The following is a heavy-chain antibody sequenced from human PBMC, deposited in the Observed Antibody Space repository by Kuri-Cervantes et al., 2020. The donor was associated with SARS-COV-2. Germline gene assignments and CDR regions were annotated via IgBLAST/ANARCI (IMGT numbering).Heavy chain of an antibody. V-gene: IGHV3-30-3*01. CDR1: GFTFSGYA. Sequence: GGSLRLSCAASGFTFSGYAMHWVRQAPGTGLEWVAVISYDGSNKYYADSVKGRFTISRDNSKNTLYLQMNSLRAEDTAVYYCARTATTEFDYWGQGTLVTVSS. J-gene: IGHJ4*02. CDR3: ARTATTEFDY. CDR2: ISYDGSNK. D-gene: IGHD4-17*01.